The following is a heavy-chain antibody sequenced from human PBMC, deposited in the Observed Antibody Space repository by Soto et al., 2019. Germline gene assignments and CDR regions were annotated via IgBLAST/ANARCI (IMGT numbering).Heavy chain of an antibody. CDR3: ATGVLGGRQQLVRDAFDF. Sequence: QVQLVQSGAEVKKPGSSVRVPCKASGGTFDSYSISWVRQAPGQGPEWVGKVAPIFDFSRYAPKFPSRLTITADKTTSTAYLDLSGLTSEDTAVYYCATGVLGGRQQLVRDAFDFWGQGTMVTVSS. D-gene: IGHD3-10*01. CDR1: GGTFDSYS. J-gene: IGHJ3*01. V-gene: IGHV1-69*02. CDR2: VAPIFDFS.